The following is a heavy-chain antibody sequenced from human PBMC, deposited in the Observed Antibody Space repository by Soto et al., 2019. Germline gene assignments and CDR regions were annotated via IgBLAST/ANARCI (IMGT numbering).Heavy chain of an antibody. J-gene: IGHJ4*02. CDR2: ISSTTNYI. Sequence: VGSLRLSCAASGFTFTRYSMNWVRQAPGKGLEWVSSISSTTNYIYYGDSMKGRFTISRDNAKNSLYLEMNSLRAEDTAVYYCARESEDLTSDFDYWGQGTLVTVSS. V-gene: IGHV3-21*06. CDR1: GFTFTRYS. CDR3: ARESEDLTSDFDY.